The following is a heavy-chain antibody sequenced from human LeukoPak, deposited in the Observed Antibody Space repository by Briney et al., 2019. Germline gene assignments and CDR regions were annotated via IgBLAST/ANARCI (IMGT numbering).Heavy chain of an antibody. CDR1: GGTFSIYA. J-gene: IGHJ4*02. Sequence: ASVKVSCKASGGTFSIYAISWVRQAPGQGLEWMGGIIPIFGTANYAQKFQGRVTITADESTSTAYMELSSLRSEDTAVYYCARTGLRDGYNNFDYWGQGTLVTVSS. V-gene: IGHV1-69*01. D-gene: IGHD5-24*01. CDR3: ARTGLRDGYNNFDY. CDR2: IIPIFGTA.